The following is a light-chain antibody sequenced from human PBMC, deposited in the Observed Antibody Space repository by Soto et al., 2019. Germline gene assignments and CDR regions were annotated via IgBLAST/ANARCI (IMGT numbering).Light chain of an antibody. CDR1: ESVSDGQ. CDR2: GVS. CDR3: QQYGSSRWT. J-gene: IGKJ1*01. V-gene: IGKV3-20*01. Sequence: IVLTQCPGTLSLSPGEGATLSCRTSESVSDGQLAWYQHKPGQAPRLLIYGVSSRATGIADRFSGGGSGTDFTLTISRLEPEDFALYYCQQYGSSRWTFGQGTKVDIK.